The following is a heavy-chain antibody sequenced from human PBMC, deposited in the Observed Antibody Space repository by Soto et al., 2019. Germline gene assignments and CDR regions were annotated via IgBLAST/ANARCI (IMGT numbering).Heavy chain of an antibody. CDR2: IRSSDDTR. J-gene: IGHJ4*02. CDR1: GFSFSDYY. CDR3: ARGNGLHDY. V-gene: IGHV3-11*01. Sequence: QVQLVESGGGLVKPGGSLRLSCAASGFSFSDYYMSWIRQAPGKGLEWVSYIRSSDDTRYYADSVKGRFTISRDNAKNSLYLQMNSLRAQGPGVYYCARGNGLHDYWGQGTLVTVSS. D-gene: IGHD2-8*01.